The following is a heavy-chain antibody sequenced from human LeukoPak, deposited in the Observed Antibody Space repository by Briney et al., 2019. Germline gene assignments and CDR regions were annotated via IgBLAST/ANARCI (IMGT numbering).Heavy chain of an antibody. Sequence: PSETLSLTCAVYGGSFSGYYWSWIRQPAGKGLEWIGRIYTSGSTNYNPSLKSRVTMSVDTSKNQFSLKLSSVTAADTAVYYCAREFIAVAGTFDYWGQGTLVTVSS. V-gene: IGHV4-59*10. D-gene: IGHD6-19*01. CDR2: IYTSGST. J-gene: IGHJ4*02. CDR3: AREFIAVAGTFDY. CDR1: GGSFSGYY.